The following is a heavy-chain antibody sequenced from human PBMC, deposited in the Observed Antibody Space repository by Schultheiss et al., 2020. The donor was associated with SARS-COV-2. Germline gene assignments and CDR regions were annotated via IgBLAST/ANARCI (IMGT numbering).Heavy chain of an antibody. CDR2: IWYDGSNK. Sequence: GGSLRLSCTASGFTFGDYAMSWFRQAPGKGLEWVAVIWYDGSNKYYADSVKGRFTISRDNSKNTLYLQMNSLRAEDTAVYYCARNQGYSSGWYDVWFDPWGQGTLVTVSS. D-gene: IGHD6-19*01. CDR3: ARNQGYSSGWYDVWFDP. CDR1: GFTFGDYA. J-gene: IGHJ5*02. V-gene: IGHV3-30*04.